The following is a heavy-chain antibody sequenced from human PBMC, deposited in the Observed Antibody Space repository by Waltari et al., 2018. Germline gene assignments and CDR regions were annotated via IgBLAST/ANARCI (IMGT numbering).Heavy chain of an antibody. CDR2: ISGSRSRGF. D-gene: IGHD1-26*01. CDR3: ARIRGTLGHYYAMDV. CDR1: GFSITTYS. V-gene: IGHV3-48*04. J-gene: IGHJ6*02. Sequence: DVQLVESGGGLVQPGGSRRLSCEGSGFSITTYSINWASLAPGKGLEWVSFISGSRSRGFYYADSVKGRFTVSRDNDKNSLYLQMNNLRAEDTALYYCARIRGTLGHYYAMDVWGHGTTVTVSS.